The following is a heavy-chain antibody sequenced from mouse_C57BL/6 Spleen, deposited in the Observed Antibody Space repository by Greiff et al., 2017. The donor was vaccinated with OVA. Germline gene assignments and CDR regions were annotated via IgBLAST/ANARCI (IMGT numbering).Heavy chain of an antibody. J-gene: IGHJ2*01. D-gene: IGHD2-12*01. CDR1: GFTFSDYY. V-gene: IGHV5-16*01. Sequence: EVKLVESEGGLVQPGSSMTLSCTASGFTFSDYYMAWVRQVPEKGLEWVANINYDGSSTYYLDSLKSRFIISRDNAKNILYLQMRSLKSEDTATYYCARGNNFYDWGVYCDYWGQGTTLTVSS. CDR3: ARGNNFYDWGVYCDY. CDR2: INYDGSST.